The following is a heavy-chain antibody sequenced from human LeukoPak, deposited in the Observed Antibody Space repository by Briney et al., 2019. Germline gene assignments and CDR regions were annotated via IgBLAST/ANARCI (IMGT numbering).Heavy chain of an antibody. CDR3: ARICRSTSCQVDY. CDR2: IYYSGST. V-gene: IGHV4-39*01. Sequence: SETLSLTCPVSGRFISSSSYYWGWIREPPWKGPEWIGTIYYSGSTYYNPSLKSRLTMSVDTSKSQCSLKLSSVTAADTAVYYCARICRSTSCQVDYWGQGTLVTVSS. D-gene: IGHD2-2*01. J-gene: IGHJ4*02. CDR1: GRFISSSSYY.